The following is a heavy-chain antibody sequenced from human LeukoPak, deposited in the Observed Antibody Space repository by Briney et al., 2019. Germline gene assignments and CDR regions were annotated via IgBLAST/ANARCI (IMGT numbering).Heavy chain of an antibody. D-gene: IGHD3-16*01. CDR3: AKFGDSNY. Sequence: SETLSLTCAVYGGSFSGYYWSWIRQPPGKGLEWIGEINHSGSTNYNPSLKSRVTISLDMSKNQFSLKLSSVTAADTAVYYCAKFGDSNYWGQGTLVTVSS. V-gene: IGHV4-34*01. J-gene: IGHJ4*02. CDR1: GGSFSGYY. CDR2: INHSGST.